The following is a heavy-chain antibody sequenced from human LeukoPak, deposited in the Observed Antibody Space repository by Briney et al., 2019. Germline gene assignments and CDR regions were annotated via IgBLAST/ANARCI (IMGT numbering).Heavy chain of an antibody. CDR1: GGSFSGYY. CDR3: ARGRQQHLYCYYYGMDV. V-gene: IGHV4-34*01. D-gene: IGHD6-13*01. J-gene: IGHJ6*02. Sequence: SETLSLTCAVYGGSFSGYYWSWIRQPPGKGLEWIGEINHSGSTNYNPSLKSRVTISVDTSKNQFSLKLSSVTAADTAVYYCARGRQQHLYCYYYGMDVWGQGTTVTVSS. CDR2: INHSGST.